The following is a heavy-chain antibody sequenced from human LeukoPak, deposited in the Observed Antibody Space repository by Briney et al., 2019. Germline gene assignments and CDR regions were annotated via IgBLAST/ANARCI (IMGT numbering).Heavy chain of an antibody. V-gene: IGHV7-4-1*02. CDR3: ARGRGAAAGTNYYFDF. Sequence: ASVKVSCKASGYTFTSYAMNWVRQAPGQGLEWMGWIDTNTGSPTYAQGLTGRFVFSLDTSVSTAYLQISSLKAEDTAVYYCARGRGAAAGTNYYFDFWGQGTLVTVSS. CDR1: GYTFTSYA. CDR2: IDTNTGSP. D-gene: IGHD6-13*01. J-gene: IGHJ4*02.